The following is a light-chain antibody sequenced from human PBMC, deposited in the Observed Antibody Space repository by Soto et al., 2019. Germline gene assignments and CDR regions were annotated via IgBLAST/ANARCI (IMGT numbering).Light chain of an antibody. CDR3: QQSYSTLWT. CDR2: AAS. V-gene: IGKV1-39*01. Sequence: DIQMTQSPSSLSASVGDRVTITCRASQSISSYLNWYQQKPGKAPKLLIYAASSLQSGVPSRFSGNVSGTDFTLTMRSLQPAHFATYYCQQSYSTLWTFGQGTKVEIK. J-gene: IGKJ1*01. CDR1: QSISSY.